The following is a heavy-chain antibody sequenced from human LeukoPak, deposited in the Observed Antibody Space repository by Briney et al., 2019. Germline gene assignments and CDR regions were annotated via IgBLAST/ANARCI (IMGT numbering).Heavy chain of an antibody. CDR2: IYTSGST. Sequence: PSETLSLTCTVSGGSISSYYWSWIRQPAGKGLEWIGRIYTSGSTNYNPSLKSRVTMSVDTSKNQFSLKLSSVTAADTAVYYCARDPTSPVGAYFDYWGQGTLVTVSS. D-gene: IGHD1-26*01. J-gene: IGHJ4*02. CDR3: ARDPTSPVGAYFDY. CDR1: GGSISSYY. V-gene: IGHV4-4*07.